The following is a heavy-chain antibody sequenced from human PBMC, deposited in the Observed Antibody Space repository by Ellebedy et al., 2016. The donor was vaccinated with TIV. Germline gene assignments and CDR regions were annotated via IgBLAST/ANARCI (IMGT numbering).Heavy chain of an antibody. J-gene: IGHJ4*02. CDR3: ARSTQFRSPSCLDY. CDR2: ISGGGVST. V-gene: IGHV3-23*01. Sequence: GESLKISCAASGFSFSSYGMCWVRQAPGKGLEWVSGISGGGVSTYYADSVKGRFTISRDNSKNTLYLQMNSLRAEDTAVYYCARSTQFRSPSCLDYWGQGTLVSVSS. CDR1: GFSFSSYG. D-gene: IGHD2-2*01.